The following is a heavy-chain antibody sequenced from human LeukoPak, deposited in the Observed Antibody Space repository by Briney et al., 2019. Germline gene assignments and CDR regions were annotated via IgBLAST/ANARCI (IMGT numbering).Heavy chain of an antibody. Sequence: EASVKVSFKASGGTFSSYAISWVRQAPGQGVEWMGRIIPILGIANYAQKFQGRVTITPDKSTSTAYMELSSLRSEDTAVYYCARGSDYWGQGTLVTVSS. CDR3: ARGSDY. J-gene: IGHJ4*02. CDR2: IIPILGIA. V-gene: IGHV1-69*04. CDR1: GGTFSSYA.